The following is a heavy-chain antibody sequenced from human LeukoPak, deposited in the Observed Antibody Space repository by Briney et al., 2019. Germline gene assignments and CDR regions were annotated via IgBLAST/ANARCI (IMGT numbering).Heavy chain of an antibody. CDR1: GGSFSGYY. CDR2: INHSGST. D-gene: IGHD2-8*01. Sequence: SETLSLTCAVYGGSFSGYYWSWIRQPPKKGLEWIGEINHSGSTNYNPSLKSRVTISVDTSKNQFSLKVRSMTAADTAVYYCARGHVGSYAYYYYYGMDVWGQGTTVTVSS. CDR3: ARGHVGSYAYYYYYGMDV. V-gene: IGHV4-34*01. J-gene: IGHJ6*02.